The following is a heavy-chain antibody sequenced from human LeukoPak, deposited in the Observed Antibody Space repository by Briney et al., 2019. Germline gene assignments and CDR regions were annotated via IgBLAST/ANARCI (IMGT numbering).Heavy chain of an antibody. D-gene: IGHD6-19*01. CDR3: ASRGRPGIAVAGFYYYYGMDV. CDR1: GYTFTSCD. J-gene: IGHJ6*02. CDR2: INPSGGST. Sequence: GASVKVSCKASGYTFTSCDINWVRQAPGQGLEWMGIINPSGGSTSYAQKFQGRVTMTRDTSTSTVYMELSSLRSEDTAVYYCASRGRPGIAVAGFYYYYGMDVWGQGTTVTVSS. V-gene: IGHV1-46*01.